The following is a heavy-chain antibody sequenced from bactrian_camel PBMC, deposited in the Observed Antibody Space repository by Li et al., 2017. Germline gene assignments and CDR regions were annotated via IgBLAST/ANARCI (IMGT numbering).Heavy chain of an antibody. J-gene: IGHJ4*01. Sequence: HVQLVESGGGSVQTGGSLRLSCAASLDTVAGRYCMGWFRQAPGKEREKVAAFASDGNASYEDSVKGRFTISQGNATNAVYLQMNSLKPEDTAMYYCISERAAGSRQSCPFPIWDQGTQVTVS. CDR3: ISERAAGSRQSCPFPI. CDR1: LDTVAGRYC. CDR2: FASDGNA. D-gene: IGHD2*01. V-gene: IGHV3S53*01.